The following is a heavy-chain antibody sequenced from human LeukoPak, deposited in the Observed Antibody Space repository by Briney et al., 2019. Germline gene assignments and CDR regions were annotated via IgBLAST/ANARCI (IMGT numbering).Heavy chain of an antibody. CDR2: INAGNGST. CDR1: GYTFTSYA. V-gene: IGHV1-3*01. CDR3: ARGSIAAADAFDI. D-gene: IGHD6-13*01. Sequence: ASVKVSCKASGYTFTSYAMHWVRQAPGQRLEWMGWINAGNGSTKYSQKFQGRVTMTTDTSTSTAYMELRSLRSDDTAVYYCARGSIAAADAFDIWGQGTMVTVSS. J-gene: IGHJ3*02.